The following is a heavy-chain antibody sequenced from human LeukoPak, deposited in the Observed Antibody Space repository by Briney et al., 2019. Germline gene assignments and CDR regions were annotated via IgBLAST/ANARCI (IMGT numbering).Heavy chain of an antibody. Sequence: SETLSLTCTVSGGSINNFDWSWIRQPAGTGLEWIGRIYTSGSTNYNPSLKSRVTMSVDTSKNQFSLKLSSVTAADTAVYYCAGYDSRASFDLWGKGTTVTISS. CDR1: GGSINNFD. V-gene: IGHV4-4*07. CDR3: AGYDSRASFDL. D-gene: IGHD3-22*01. CDR2: IYTSGST. J-gene: IGHJ6*04.